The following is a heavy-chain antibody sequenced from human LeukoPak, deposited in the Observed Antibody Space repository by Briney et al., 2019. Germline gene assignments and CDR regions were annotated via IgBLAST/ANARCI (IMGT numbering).Heavy chain of an antibody. J-gene: IGHJ4*02. Sequence: GASLKVSYKVSGNTLTDFSMHWVRQAPGKGLEWMGGLNREDDEAIYAPHFQGRVSVTEDTSTDTAYMELSNLRSEDTAVYYCATLDSYYDNSGRPLLPDWGQGTLVTVSS. V-gene: IGHV1-24*01. CDR1: GNTLTDFS. D-gene: IGHD3-22*01. CDR2: LNREDDEA. CDR3: ATLDSYYDNSGRPLLPD.